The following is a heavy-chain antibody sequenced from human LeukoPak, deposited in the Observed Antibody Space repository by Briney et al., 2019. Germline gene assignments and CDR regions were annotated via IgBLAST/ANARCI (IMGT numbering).Heavy chain of an antibody. CDR1: GGSISSSSYQ. CDR2: IYYSGST. V-gene: IGHV4-39*01. J-gene: IGHJ4*02. CDR3: ASNYFDSSGSQEIDY. Sequence: PSETLSLTCTVSGGSISSSSYQWGWIRQPPGKGLEYIGSIYYSGSTYYNPSLKSRVTISIDTSKKQFSLKLRSVTAADTAVYYCASNYFDSSGSQEIDYWGQGTLVTVSS. D-gene: IGHD3-22*01.